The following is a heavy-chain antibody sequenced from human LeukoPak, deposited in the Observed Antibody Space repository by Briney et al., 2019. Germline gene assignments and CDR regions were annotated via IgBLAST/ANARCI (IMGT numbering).Heavy chain of an antibody. D-gene: IGHD3-10*01. CDR3: AREDGSGSFPNLSFDY. CDR2: IYPGDSDT. V-gene: IGHV5-51*01. CDR1: GYSFTSYW. Sequence: GESLKISCKGSGYSFTSYWIGWVRQMPGKGLEWMGIIYPGDSDTRYSPPFQGQVTISADKSISTAYLQWSSLKASDTAMYYCAREDGSGSFPNLSFDYWGQGTLVTVSS. J-gene: IGHJ4*02.